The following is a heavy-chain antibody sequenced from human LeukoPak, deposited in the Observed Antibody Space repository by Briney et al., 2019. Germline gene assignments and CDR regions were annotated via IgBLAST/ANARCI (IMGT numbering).Heavy chain of an antibody. J-gene: IGHJ4*02. CDR3: AAMGSSGLYYFDY. CDR1: GYTFTGYY. V-gene: IGHV1-2*02. Sequence: GASVKVSCKASGYTFTGYYMHWVRQAPGQGLEWMGWINPNSGGTNYAQKFQGGVTMTRDTSISTAYMELSRLRSDDTAVYYCAAMGSSGLYYFDYWGQGTLVTVSS. D-gene: IGHD6-19*01. CDR2: INPNSGGT.